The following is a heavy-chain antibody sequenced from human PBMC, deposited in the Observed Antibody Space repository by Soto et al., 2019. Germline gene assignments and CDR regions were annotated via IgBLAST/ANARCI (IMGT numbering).Heavy chain of an antibody. J-gene: IGHJ4*02. V-gene: IGHV1-18*01. D-gene: IGHD2-8*01. CDR1: GYTFTSYG. CDR2: ISAYNGNT. Sequence: ASVKVSCKASGYTFTSYGISWVRQAPGQGLEWMGWISAYNGNTNYAQKLQGRVTMTTDTSTSPAYMELRSLRSDDTAVYYCARDPDIVLMVYASYFDYWGQGTLVTVYS. CDR3: ARDPDIVLMVYASYFDY.